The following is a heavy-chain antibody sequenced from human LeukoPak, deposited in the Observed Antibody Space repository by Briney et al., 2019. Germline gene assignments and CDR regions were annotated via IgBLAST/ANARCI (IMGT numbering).Heavy chain of an antibody. CDR3: ARDRYYDSSGVYYYYGMDV. Sequence: PGGSLRLSRAASGFTFDDYAMHWVRQAPGKGLEWVSGISWNSGSIGYADSVKGRFTISRDNAKNSLYLQMNSLRAEDTAVYYCARDRYYDSSGVYYYYGMDVWGQGTTVTVSS. V-gene: IGHV3-9*01. J-gene: IGHJ6*02. CDR2: ISWNSGSI. D-gene: IGHD3-22*01. CDR1: GFTFDDYA.